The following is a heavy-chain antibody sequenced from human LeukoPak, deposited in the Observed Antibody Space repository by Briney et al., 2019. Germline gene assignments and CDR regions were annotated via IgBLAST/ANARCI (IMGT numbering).Heavy chain of an antibody. J-gene: IGHJ4*02. CDR1: GFTFSSYA. CDR3: AKERGMLLQRYYFDY. Sequence: GGSLRLSCAASGFTFSSYAMSWVRQAPGKGLEWVSAISGSGGSTYYAGSVKGRFTISRDNSKNTLYLQMNSLRAEDTAVYYCAKERGMLLQRYYFDYWGQGTLVTVSS. D-gene: IGHD2-8*01. V-gene: IGHV3-23*01. CDR2: ISGSGGST.